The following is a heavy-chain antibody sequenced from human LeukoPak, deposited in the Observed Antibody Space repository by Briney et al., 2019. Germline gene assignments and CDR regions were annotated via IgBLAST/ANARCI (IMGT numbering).Heavy chain of an antibody. Sequence: GGSLRLSCPASGITDSHSYMGWVRQAPGKGLEWVSSISSSSTYIYYADSVKGRFTISRDNAKNSLYLQMNSLRAEDTAVYYCASVRRGFGESSKYYAYYYMGVWGKGTTVTISS. CDR3: ASVRRGFGESSKYYAYYYMGV. V-gene: IGHV3-21*01. D-gene: IGHD3-10*01. J-gene: IGHJ6*03. CDR2: ISSSSTYI. CDR1: GITDSHSY.